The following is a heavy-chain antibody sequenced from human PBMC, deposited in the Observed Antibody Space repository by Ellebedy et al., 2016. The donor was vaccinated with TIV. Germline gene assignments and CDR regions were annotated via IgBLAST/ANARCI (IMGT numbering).Heavy chain of an antibody. V-gene: IGHV5-51*01. CDR3: ARHRGGYSGYVGMDV. CDR2: IFPGDSDT. D-gene: IGHD5-12*01. J-gene: IGHJ6*02. CDR1: GYDFSSYW. Sequence: GESLKISCQGFGYDFSSYWIGWVRQIPGKGLECMGIIFPGDSDTRYCPSFRGQVTITVDSSSTTAYLQWSSLQASDTATYYCARHRGGYSGYVGMDVWGQGTTVTVSS.